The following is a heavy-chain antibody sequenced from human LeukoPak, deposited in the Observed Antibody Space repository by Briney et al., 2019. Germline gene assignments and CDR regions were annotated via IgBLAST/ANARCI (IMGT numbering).Heavy chain of an antibody. Sequence: GGSLRLSCAASGFTVSSNYMSWVRQAPGKGLEWVSIIYSGDSTYYADSVKGRFTISRDNSKNTLYLQMDSLRAEDTAVYYCAKALSTVTTLTAFDYWGQGTLVTVSS. CDR2: IYSGDST. J-gene: IGHJ4*02. CDR3: AKALSTVTTLTAFDY. CDR1: GFTVSSNY. D-gene: IGHD4-17*01. V-gene: IGHV3-66*01.